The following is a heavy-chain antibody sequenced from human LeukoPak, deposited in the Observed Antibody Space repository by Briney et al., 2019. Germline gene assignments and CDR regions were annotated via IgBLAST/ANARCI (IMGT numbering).Heavy chain of an antibody. CDR2: IKTDGSIT. Sequence: PGGSLRLSCAASGFSFSVCWMHWVRQAPGKGPVWVSRIKTDGSITDYADFVKGRFTISRDNAKNTLYLQMNSLRAEDTAVYYCAKTDSSGLPLDYWGQGTLVTVSS. V-gene: IGHV3-74*01. D-gene: IGHD3-22*01. CDR3: AKTDSSGLPLDY. CDR1: GFSFSVCW. J-gene: IGHJ4*02.